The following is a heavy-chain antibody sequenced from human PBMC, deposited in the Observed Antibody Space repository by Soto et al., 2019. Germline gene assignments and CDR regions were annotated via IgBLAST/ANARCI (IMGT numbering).Heavy chain of an antibody. D-gene: IGHD2-21*01. CDR3: VREIASRL. Sequence: EVQVVESGGGLVQPGGSLRLSCAASGFTFTSYWMTWVRQAPGRGLEWVANINKDGSEKSYVDPGKGRFTISRDNAKSSLYLQVNSLLADGPAVYYCVREIASRLWGKGTTVIVSS. CDR2: INKDGSEK. V-gene: IGHV3-7*01. J-gene: IGHJ6*04. CDR1: GFTFTSYW.